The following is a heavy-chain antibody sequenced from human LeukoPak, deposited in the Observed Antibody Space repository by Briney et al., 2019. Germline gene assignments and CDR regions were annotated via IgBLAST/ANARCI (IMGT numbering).Heavy chain of an antibody. V-gene: IGHV1-18*01. Sequence: GASVKVSCKGYGYTFTNFGITWVRQAPGQGLEWMGWISAYNGYTNYAQKLQGRVTITTETATSTVYMELRSLRFDDTAVYYCARDERIVIVPGTHDYWGQGTLVTVSS. D-gene: IGHD2-2*01. CDR1: GYTFTNFG. CDR3: ARDERIVIVPGTHDY. J-gene: IGHJ4*02. CDR2: ISAYNGYT.